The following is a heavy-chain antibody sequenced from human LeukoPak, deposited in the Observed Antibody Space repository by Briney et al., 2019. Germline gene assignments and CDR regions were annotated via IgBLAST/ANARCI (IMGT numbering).Heavy chain of an antibody. J-gene: IGHJ5*02. CDR3: ARDMYGRSSERNRFDP. D-gene: IGHD6-6*01. CDR1: GYTFSSYH. V-gene: IGHV1-46*01. CDR2: INPSGGHT. Sequence: ASVKVSCKPSGYTFSSYHVHWVRQAPGQGLEWMGMINPSGGHTRYSQKFQGRVTMTRDVSTSTVYMELSSLISEDTAVYYCARDMYGRSSERNRFDPWGQGTLVTVSS.